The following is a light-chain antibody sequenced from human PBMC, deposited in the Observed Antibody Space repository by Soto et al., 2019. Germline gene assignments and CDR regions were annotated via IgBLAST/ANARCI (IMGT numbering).Light chain of an antibody. Sequence: IVLTQSASSLSGSPVDRGALSCKASQTVTSNFLAWHQQKPGQTPRLLIYGASSRATGIPDRFSGSGSGTDFTLTLSRLEPEDFAVYYCQQHGASPITFGQGTRLEIK. V-gene: IGKV3-20*01. J-gene: IGKJ5*01. CDR1: QTVTSNF. CDR3: QQHGASPIT. CDR2: GAS.